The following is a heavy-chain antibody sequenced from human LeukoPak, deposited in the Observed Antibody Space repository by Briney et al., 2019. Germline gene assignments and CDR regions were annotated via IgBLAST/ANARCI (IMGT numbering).Heavy chain of an antibody. CDR3: AKASHIVVATNFDY. J-gene: IGHJ4*02. D-gene: IGHD2-21*02. CDR1: GFTFSSYA. Sequence: GGSLRLSCAASGFTFSSYAMSWVRQAPGKGLEWVSAISGSGGSTYCADSVKGRFTISRDNSKNTLYLQMNSLRAEDTAVYYCAKASHIVVATNFDYWGQGTLVTVSS. CDR2: ISGSGGST. V-gene: IGHV3-23*01.